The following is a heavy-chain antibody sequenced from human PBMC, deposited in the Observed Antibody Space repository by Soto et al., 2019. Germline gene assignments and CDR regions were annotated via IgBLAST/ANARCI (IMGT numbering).Heavy chain of an antibody. J-gene: IGHJ6*02. CDR3: ARDRDYYGSGSYLYYYYGMDV. D-gene: IGHD3-10*01. CDR2: IIPIFGTA. V-gene: IGHV1-69*13. CDR1: GGTFSSYA. Sequence: ASVKVSCTASGGTFSSYAISWVRQAPGQGLEWMGGIIPIFGTANYAQKFQGRVTITADESTSTAYMELSSLRSEDTAVYYCARDRDYYGSGSYLYYYYGMDVWGQGTTVTSP.